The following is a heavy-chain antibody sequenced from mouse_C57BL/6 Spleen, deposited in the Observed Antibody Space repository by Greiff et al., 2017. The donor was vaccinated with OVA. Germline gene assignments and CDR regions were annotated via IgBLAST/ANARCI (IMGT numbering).Heavy chain of an antibody. Sequence: EVKLVESGGDLVKPGGSLKLSCAASGFTFSSYGMSWVRQTPDKRLEWVATISSGGSYTYYPDSVKGRFTISRDNAKNTLYLQMSSLKSEDTAMYYCARHGCYSNYVYFDVWGTGTTVTVSS. CDR2: ISSGGSYT. D-gene: IGHD2-5*01. CDR1: GFTFSSYG. J-gene: IGHJ1*03. CDR3: ARHGCYSNYVYFDV. V-gene: IGHV5-6*01.